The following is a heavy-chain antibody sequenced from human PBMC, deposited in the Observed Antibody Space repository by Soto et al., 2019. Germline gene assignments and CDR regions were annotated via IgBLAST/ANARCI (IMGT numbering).Heavy chain of an antibody. J-gene: IGHJ5*02. CDR2: MNTNTNTT. Sequence: GASVKVSCKASGYTFIDYYMHWVRQAPGQGLEWIGWMNTNTNTTDSAEVFEGRVSLTWDTSISTAYMQLNSLKIDDTAVYYCAREVVETSSLWLDPWGQGTLVTVSS. CDR3: AREVVETSSLWLDP. CDR1: GYTFIDYY. V-gene: IGHV1-2*02. D-gene: IGHD6-6*01.